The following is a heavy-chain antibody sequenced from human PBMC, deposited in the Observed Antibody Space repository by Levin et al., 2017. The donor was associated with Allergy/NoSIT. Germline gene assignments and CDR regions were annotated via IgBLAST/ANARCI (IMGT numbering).Heavy chain of an antibody. Sequence: KASETLSLTCTVSGGSISSGSYYWSWIRQPAGKGLEWIGRIYTSGSTNYNPSLKSRVTISVDTSKNQFSLKLSSVTAADTAVYYCARDPSYYDILTGFPTPGWYFDLWGRGTLVTVSS. CDR3: ARDPSYYDILTGFPTPGWYFDL. CDR1: GGSISSGSYY. D-gene: IGHD3-9*01. J-gene: IGHJ2*01. V-gene: IGHV4-61*02. CDR2: IYTSGST.